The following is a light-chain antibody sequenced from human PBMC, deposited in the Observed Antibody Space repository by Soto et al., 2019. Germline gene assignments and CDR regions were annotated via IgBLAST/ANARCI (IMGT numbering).Light chain of an antibody. CDR1: QSVSSN. V-gene: IGKV3-15*01. CDR2: GAS. Sequence: DIVLTHSPGTLALSPCEGATLSVRASQSVSSNLAWYQQKPGQAPRLLIYGASTRATGIPARFSGSGSGTEFTLTISSLQSEDFAVYYCQQRGNRPPWTFGQGTKVDIK. CDR3: QQRGNRPPWT. J-gene: IGKJ1*01.